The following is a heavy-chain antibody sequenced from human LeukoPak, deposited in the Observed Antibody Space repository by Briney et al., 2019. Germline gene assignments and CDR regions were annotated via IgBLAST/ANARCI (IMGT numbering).Heavy chain of an antibody. J-gene: IGHJ4*02. Sequence: SETLSLTCTVSGYSISSGYYRGWIRQPPGKGLEWIGSIYHSGSTYYNPSLKSRVTISVDTSKNQFSLKLSSVTAADTAVYYCARVGVRWLQLPHSYFDYWGQGTLVTVSS. CDR1: GYSISSGYY. D-gene: IGHD5-24*01. V-gene: IGHV4-38-2*02. CDR3: ARVGVRWLQLPHSYFDY. CDR2: IYHSGST.